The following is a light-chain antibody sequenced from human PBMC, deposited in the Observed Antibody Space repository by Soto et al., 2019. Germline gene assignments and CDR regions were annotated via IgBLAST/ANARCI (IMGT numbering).Light chain of an antibody. J-gene: IGLJ2*01. CDR3: SSYAGSNTFVV. CDR2: EVN. V-gene: IGLV2-8*01. Sequence: QSALTQPPSASGSPGQSVTISCTGISSDVGGDNSVSWYQQHPGKATKLIISEVNKRPSGVPVRFSGPKSGNTASLTVSGLQAEDEADYYCSSYAGSNTFVVFGGGTKLTVL. CDR1: SSDVGGDNS.